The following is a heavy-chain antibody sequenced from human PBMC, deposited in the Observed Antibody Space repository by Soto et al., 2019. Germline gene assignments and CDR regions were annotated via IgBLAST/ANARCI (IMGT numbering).Heavy chain of an antibody. CDR2: INPESGNP. D-gene: IGHD2-15*01. Sequence: ASVKVSCKASGYTFTDYCMHWVRQAPGQGFEWVGGINPESGNPKYVPKFQGRVTVTRDTSTSTAYMELNRLTSDDTAVYYCASEDCRNTNCLKGFDYWGQGTLVTVSS. V-gene: IGHV1-2*02. J-gene: IGHJ4*02. CDR1: GYTFTDYC. CDR3: ASEDCRNTNCLKGFDY.